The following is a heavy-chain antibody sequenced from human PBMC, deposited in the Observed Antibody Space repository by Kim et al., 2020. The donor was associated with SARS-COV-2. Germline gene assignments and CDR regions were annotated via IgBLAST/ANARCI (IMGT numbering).Heavy chain of an antibody. CDR3: AREGLYYDFWSGYHKGGSWFDP. J-gene: IGHJ5*02. CDR2: MNPNSGNT. CDR1: GYTFTSYD. Sequence: ASVKVSCKASGYTFTSYDINWVRQATGQGLEWMGWMNPNSGNTGYAQKFQGRVTMTRNTSISTAYMELSSLRSEDTAVYYCAREGLYYDFWSGYHKGGSWFDPWGQGTLVTVSS. V-gene: IGHV1-8*01. D-gene: IGHD3-3*01.